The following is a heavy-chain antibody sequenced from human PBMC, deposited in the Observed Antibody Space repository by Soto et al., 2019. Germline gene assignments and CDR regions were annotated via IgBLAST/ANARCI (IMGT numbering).Heavy chain of an antibody. V-gene: IGHV3-48*02. Sequence: GGSLRLSCAASGFTFSSYSMNWVRQAPGKGLEWVSYISSSSSTIYYADSVKGRFTISRDNAKNSLYLQMNSLRDEDTAVYYCARCYDSSGYYSTPYDYWGQGTLVTVSS. CDR3: ARCYDSSGYYSTPYDY. D-gene: IGHD3-22*01. J-gene: IGHJ4*02. CDR2: ISSSSSTI. CDR1: GFTFSSYS.